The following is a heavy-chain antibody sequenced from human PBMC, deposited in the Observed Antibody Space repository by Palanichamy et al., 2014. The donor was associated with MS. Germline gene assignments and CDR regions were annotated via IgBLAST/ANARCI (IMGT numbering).Heavy chain of an antibody. J-gene: IGHJ4*02. CDR1: GFTFSSYS. Sequence: EVQLVESGGGLVKPGGSLRLSCAASGFTFSSYSMNWVRQAPGKGLEWVSSISSSSSYIYYADSVKGRFTISRDNAKNSLYLQMNSLRAEDTAVCYCAARRYSGYDFDYWGQGTLVTVSS. V-gene: IGHV3-21*01. CDR2: ISSSSSYI. CDR3: AARRYSGYDFDY. D-gene: IGHD5-12*01.